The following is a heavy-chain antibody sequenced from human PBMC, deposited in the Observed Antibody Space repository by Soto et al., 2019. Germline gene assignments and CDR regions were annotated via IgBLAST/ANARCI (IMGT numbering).Heavy chain of an antibody. CDR1: GVTFTIYA. CDR3: AKRFFGFDY. D-gene: IGHD3-3*01. CDR2: NSKSGAST. Sequence: GRSLRLSCAASGVTFTIYAMTLVRQLPGEVLKWVSYNSKSGASTYHAASVTGRFTTSSDNSKTSLYLQMNSLRAEDTAIYSCAKRFFGFDYWGQGTLVTVSS. J-gene: IGHJ4*02. V-gene: IGHV3-23*01.